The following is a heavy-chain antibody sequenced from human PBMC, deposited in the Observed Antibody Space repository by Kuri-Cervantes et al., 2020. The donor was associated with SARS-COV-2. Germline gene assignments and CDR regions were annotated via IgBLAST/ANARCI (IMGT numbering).Heavy chain of an antibody. CDR2: IYYSGST. CDR3: ARQRVYCSSTSCYGRGWFDP. V-gene: IGHV4-61*01. D-gene: IGHD2-2*01. J-gene: IGHJ5*02. CDR1: GGSVSSGSYY. Sequence: SETLSLTCTVSGGSVSSGSYYWSWIRQPPGKGLEWIGYIYYSGSTNYNPSLKSRVTISVDTSKNQFSLKLSSVTAADTAVYYCARQRVYCSSTSCYGRGWFDPWGQGTLVTVSS.